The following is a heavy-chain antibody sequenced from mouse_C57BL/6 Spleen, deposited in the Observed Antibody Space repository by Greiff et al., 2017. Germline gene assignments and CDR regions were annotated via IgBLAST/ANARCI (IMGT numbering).Heavy chain of an antibody. CDR1: GYTFTSYW. V-gene: IGHV1-53*01. Sequence: QVQLQQPGTELVKPGASVKLPCKASGYTFTSYWMHWVKQRPGQGLEWIGNINPSNGGTNYNEKFKSKATLTVDKSSSTAYMQLSSLTSEDSAVYYCARSRGYHWYFDVWGTGTTVTVSS. CDR3: ARSRGYHWYFDV. CDR2: INPSNGGT. J-gene: IGHJ1*03. D-gene: IGHD2-2*01.